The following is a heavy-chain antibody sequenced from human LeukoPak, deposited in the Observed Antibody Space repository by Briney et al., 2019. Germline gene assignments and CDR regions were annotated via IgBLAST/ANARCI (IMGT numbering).Heavy chain of an antibody. CDR2: IYYSGST. J-gene: IGHJ4*02. D-gene: IGHD6-13*01. CDR3: ARLHQQLVPY. Sequence: PSQTLSLACTVSGGSISSGGYYWSWIRQHPGKGLEWIGYIYYSGSTYYNPSLKSRVTISVDTSKNQFSLKLSSVTAADAAVYYCARLHQQLVPYWGQGTLVTVSP. V-gene: IGHV4-31*03. CDR1: GGSISSGGYY.